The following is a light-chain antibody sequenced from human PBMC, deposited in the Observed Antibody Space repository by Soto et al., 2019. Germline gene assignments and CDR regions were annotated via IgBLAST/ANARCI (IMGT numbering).Light chain of an antibody. J-gene: IGKJ4*01. V-gene: IGKV1-27*01. Sequence: DLQMTQFPSSLSSFLGDSVTITCRASLPISNYLAWYQQKPGKIPNILIYAESTLQAGVPSRFSGSGSGTDFNLTISRLQPEDVAAYYCQKYNSAPLTFGGGTKVDIK. CDR3: QKYNSAPLT. CDR2: AES. CDR1: LPISNY.